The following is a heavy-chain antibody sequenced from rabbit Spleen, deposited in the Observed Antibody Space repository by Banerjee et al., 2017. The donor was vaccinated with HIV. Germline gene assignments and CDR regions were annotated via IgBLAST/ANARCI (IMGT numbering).Heavy chain of an antibody. CDR1: GVSFNDKD. V-gene: IGHV1S47*01. Sequence: QEQLEESGGGLVKPEGSLTLTCKASGVSFNDKDVMCWVRQAPGKGLEWTGYIDPVFGNTYYANWVNGRFTISRKNTQNTVSLQMNSLTAADTATYFCVRDRHSSGWGVPLYYFNFWGPGTLVTVS. CDR2: IDPVFGNT. CDR3: VRDRHSSGWGVPLYYFNF. J-gene: IGHJ4*01. D-gene: IGHD4-1*01.